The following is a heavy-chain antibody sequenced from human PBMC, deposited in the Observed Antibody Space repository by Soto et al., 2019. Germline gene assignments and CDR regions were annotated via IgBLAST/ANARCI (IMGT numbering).Heavy chain of an antibody. D-gene: IGHD2-2*01. CDR1: GGSISRYY. CDR2: VHYSGTT. CDR3: ARDRRLGYCSSTSCYYYYGMDV. Sequence: SETLSLTCAVSGGSISRYYWSWIRQPPGKGLEWIGYVHYSGTTTYNPSLKGRVTISVDTSKDQFSLKLSSVTAADTAVYYCARDRRLGYCSSTSCYYYYGMDVWGQGTTVTVSS. V-gene: IGHV4-59*01. J-gene: IGHJ6*02.